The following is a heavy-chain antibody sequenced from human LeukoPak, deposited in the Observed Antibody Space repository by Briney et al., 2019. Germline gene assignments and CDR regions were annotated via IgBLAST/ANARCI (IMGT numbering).Heavy chain of an antibody. Sequence: SETLSLTCTVSGGSISSYYWSWIRQPPGKGLEWIGYIYYSGSTNYNPSLKSRVTISVDTSKNQFSLKLSSVTAADTAVYYCARVNIAAAGRWFYYYYYMDVWGKGTTVTVSS. CDR3: ARVNIAAAGRWFYYYYYMDV. J-gene: IGHJ6*03. CDR1: GGSISSYY. D-gene: IGHD6-13*01. V-gene: IGHV4-59*01. CDR2: IYYSGST.